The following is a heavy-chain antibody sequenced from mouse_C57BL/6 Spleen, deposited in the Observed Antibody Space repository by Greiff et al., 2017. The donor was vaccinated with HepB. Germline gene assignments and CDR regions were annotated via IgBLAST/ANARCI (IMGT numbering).Heavy chain of an antibody. D-gene: IGHD4-1*01. J-gene: IGHJ1*03. CDR2: INPSTGGT. V-gene: IGHV1-42*01. CDR1: GYSFTGYY. Sequence: EVQLQQSGPELVKPGASVKISCKASGYSFTGYYMNWVKQSPEKSLEWIGEINPSTGGTTYNQKFKAKATLTVDKSSSTAYMPLKSLTSEDSAVYYCAKPGTRYFDVWGTGTTVTVSS. CDR3: AKPGTRYFDV.